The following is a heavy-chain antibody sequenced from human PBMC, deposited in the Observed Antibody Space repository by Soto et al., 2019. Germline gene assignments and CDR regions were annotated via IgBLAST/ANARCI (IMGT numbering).Heavy chain of an antibody. CDR2: IYYSGST. D-gene: IGHD2-2*02. CDR3: ARLLDCSSTSCYSWWFDP. J-gene: IGHJ5*02. Sequence: SETLSLTCTVSGGSISSSSYYWGWIRQPPGKGLDWFVSIYYSGSTYYNPSLKSRVTISVDTSKNQFSLKLSSVTAADTAVYYCARLLDCSSTSCYSWWFDPWGQGTLVTVSS. V-gene: IGHV4-39*01. CDR1: GGSISSSSYY.